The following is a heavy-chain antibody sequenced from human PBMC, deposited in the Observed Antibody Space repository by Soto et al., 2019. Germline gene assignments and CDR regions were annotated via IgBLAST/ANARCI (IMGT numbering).Heavy chain of an antibody. CDR3: ARGLGGITMVRGVWYFDY. J-gene: IGHJ4*02. CDR2: IYYSGST. V-gene: IGHV4-30-4*01. CDR1: GGSISSGDYY. Sequence: QVQLQESGPGLVKPSQTLSLTCTVSGGSISSGDYYWSWIRQPPGKGLEWIGYIYYSGSTYYNPFLKSRVTISVDTSKNKFSLKLSSVTAADTAVYYCARGLGGITMVRGVWYFDYWGQGTLVTVSS. D-gene: IGHD3-10*01.